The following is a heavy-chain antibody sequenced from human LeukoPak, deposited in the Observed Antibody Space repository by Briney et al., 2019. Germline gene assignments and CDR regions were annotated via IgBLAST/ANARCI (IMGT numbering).Heavy chain of an antibody. J-gene: IGHJ1*01. Sequence: GGSLRLSCAASGFTFDDYAMHWVRQAPGKRLEWVSSISWNSGSIGYADSVKGRFTISRDNAKKSLYLQMNSLRPEDTALYYCAKDKFFGGDNSAEYFHHWGQGTLVTVSS. V-gene: IGHV3-9*01. D-gene: IGHD4-23*01. CDR3: AKDKFFGGDNSAEYFHH. CDR1: GFTFDDYA. CDR2: ISWNSGSI.